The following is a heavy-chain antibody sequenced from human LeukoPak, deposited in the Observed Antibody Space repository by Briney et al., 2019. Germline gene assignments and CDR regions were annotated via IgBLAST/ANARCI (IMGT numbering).Heavy chain of an antibody. V-gene: IGHV3-11*01. Sequence: GGSLRLSCAASGFTLSDSYMSWIRQAPGKGLEWVSIISNTGTIIYNADSVKGRFTISRDTAKNSLYLQMNSLRAEDTAVYYCAKDGRTWVYWGQGTLVTVSS. D-gene: IGHD1-26*01. CDR2: ISNTGTII. J-gene: IGHJ4*02. CDR3: AKDGRTWVY. CDR1: GFTLSDSY.